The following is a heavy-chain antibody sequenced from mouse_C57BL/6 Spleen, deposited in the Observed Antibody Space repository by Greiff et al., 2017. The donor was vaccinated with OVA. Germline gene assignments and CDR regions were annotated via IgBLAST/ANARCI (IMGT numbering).Heavy chain of an antibody. D-gene: IGHD2-12*01. V-gene: IGHV1-15*01. CDR2: IDPETGGT. J-gene: IGHJ1*03. CDR3: TRYSDYGYFDV. CDR1: GYTFTDYE. Sequence: VQLQQSGAELVRPGASVTLSCKASGYTFTDYEMHWVKQTPGHGLEWIGAIDPETGGTAYNQKFKGKAILTADKSSSTAYMELRSLTSEDTAVYYCTRYSDYGYFDVWGTGTTVTVSS.